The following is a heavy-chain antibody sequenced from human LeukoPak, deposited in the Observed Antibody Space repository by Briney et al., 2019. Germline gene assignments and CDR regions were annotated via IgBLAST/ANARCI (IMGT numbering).Heavy chain of an antibody. CDR2: IYYSGST. CDR3: ARGGQDCSGGSCYTLFDY. D-gene: IGHD2-15*01. J-gene: IGHJ4*02. V-gene: IGHV4-59*01. Sequence: PSETLSLTCTVSGGSISSYYWSWIRQPPGKGLEWIGYIYYSGSTNYNPSLKSRVTISVDTSKNQFSLKLSSVTAADTAVYYCARGGQDCSGGSCYTLFDYWGQGTLVTVSS. CDR1: GGSISSYY.